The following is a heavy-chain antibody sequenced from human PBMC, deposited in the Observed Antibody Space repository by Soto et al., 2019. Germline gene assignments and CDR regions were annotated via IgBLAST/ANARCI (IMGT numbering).Heavy chain of an antibody. D-gene: IGHD2-15*01. CDR2: IVVASGQT. CDR3: SADRPDIGVGWWV. V-gene: IGHV1-58*02. Sequence: ASVKVSCKASGSGFISSGIQWVRQAHGQRLEWIGWIVVASGQTNYAQNFRGRVAITRDTSTATAYIELTGLTSEDTAVYLCSADRPDIGVGWWVWGQGTTVTVSS. CDR1: GSGFISSG. J-gene: IGHJ6*02.